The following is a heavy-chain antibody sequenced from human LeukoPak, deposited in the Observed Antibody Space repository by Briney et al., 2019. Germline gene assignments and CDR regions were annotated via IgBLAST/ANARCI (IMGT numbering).Heavy chain of an antibody. D-gene: IGHD6-13*01. CDR1: GGSISSSYY. V-gene: IGHV4-39*01. J-gene: IGHJ5*02. CDR2: VYYSGST. CDR3: ARHREYSSSWYDN. Sequence: SETLSLTCTVSGGSISSSYYWGWIRQPPGKGLEWIGSVYYSGSTYFNPSLKTRVTISVDTSKNQFSLKLSSVRAADTAVYYCARHREYSSSWYDNWGGGTVVSVSS.